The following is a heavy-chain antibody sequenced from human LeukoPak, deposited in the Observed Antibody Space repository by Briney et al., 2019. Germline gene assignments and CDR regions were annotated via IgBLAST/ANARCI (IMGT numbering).Heavy chain of an antibody. CDR3: ARLAYYDSGYHLDY. CDR2: IYPGDSDT. CDR1: GYSLTSYW. V-gene: IGHV5-51*01. Sequence: GESLKISCKSSGYSLTSYWIGWVRQMPGKGLEWMGIIYPGDSDTRYSPSFQGQVTISADKSISPPYLQWSSLKASDTAMYYCARLAYYDSGYHLDYWGQGTQVTVCS. J-gene: IGHJ4*02. D-gene: IGHD3-22*01.